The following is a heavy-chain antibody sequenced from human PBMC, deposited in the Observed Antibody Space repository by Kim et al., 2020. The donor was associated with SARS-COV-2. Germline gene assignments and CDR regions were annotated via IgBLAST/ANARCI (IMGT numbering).Heavy chain of an antibody. CDR2: ISSSSSYI. V-gene: IGHV3-21*01. Sequence: GGSLRLSCAASGFTFSSYSMNWVRQAPGKGLEWVSSISSSSSYIYYADSVKGRFTISRDNAKNSLYLQMNSLRAEDTAVYYCARERGRVSGSYQAAIDYWGQGTLVTVSS. CDR3: ARERGRVSGSYQAAIDY. CDR1: GFTFSSYS. D-gene: IGHD1-26*01. J-gene: IGHJ4*02.